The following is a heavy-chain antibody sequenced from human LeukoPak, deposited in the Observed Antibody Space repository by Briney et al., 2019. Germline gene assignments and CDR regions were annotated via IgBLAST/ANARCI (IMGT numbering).Heavy chain of an antibody. J-gene: IGHJ4*02. CDR1: GGSFSGYY. D-gene: IGHD6-19*01. V-gene: IGHV4-34*01. CDR3: ARERGSGWYDMAFDC. CDR2: INHSGST. Sequence: SETLSLTCAVYGGSFSGYYWSWIRQPPGKGLEWIGEINHSGSTNYNPSLKSRVTISVDTSKNQFSLKLSSVTAADTAVYYCARERGSGWYDMAFDCWGQGTLVTVSS.